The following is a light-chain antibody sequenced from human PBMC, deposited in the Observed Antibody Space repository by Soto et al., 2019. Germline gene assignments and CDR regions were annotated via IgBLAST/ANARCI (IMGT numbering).Light chain of an antibody. CDR1: QGISSY. CDR3: QQLNSYLFT. V-gene: IGKV1-9*01. J-gene: IGKJ3*01. Sequence: DIQLTQSPSFLSASVGDRVTITCRASQGISSYLAWYQQKPGKAPKLLIYAASTLQSGVPSRFSGSGYGTEFTLTISSLQPEDFATYDCQQLNSYLFTFGPGTKVDIK. CDR2: AAS.